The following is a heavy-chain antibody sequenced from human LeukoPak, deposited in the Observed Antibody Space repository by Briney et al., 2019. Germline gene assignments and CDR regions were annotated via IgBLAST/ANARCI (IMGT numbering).Heavy chain of an antibody. V-gene: IGHV4-34*01. Sequence: PSETLSLTRAVYGGSFSGYYWSWIRRPPGKGLEWIGEINHSGSTNYNPSLKSRVTISVGTSKNQFSLKLSSVTAADTAVYYCARGRIAARPSRVYYYYYMDVWGKGTTVTVSS. CDR3: ARGRIAARPSRVYYYYYMDV. D-gene: IGHD6-6*01. CDR2: INHSGST. J-gene: IGHJ6*03. CDR1: GGSFSGYY.